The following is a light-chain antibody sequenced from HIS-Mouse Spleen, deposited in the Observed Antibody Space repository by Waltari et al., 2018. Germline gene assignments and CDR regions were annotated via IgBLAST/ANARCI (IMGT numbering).Light chain of an antibody. V-gene: IGKV1-5*03. CDR1: QCISSW. CDR2: KAS. CDR3: QQYNSYPYT. J-gene: IGKJ2*01. Sequence: ILMTHSPSPLPASVGDRLTTTCRDSQCISSWLAWYQQKPGKAPKLLIYKASSLASGVPSRFSGSGSGTEYTLTISSLQPDDFATYYCQQYNSYPYTFGQGTKLEIK.